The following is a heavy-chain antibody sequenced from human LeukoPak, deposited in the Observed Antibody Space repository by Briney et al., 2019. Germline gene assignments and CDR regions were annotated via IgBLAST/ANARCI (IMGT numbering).Heavy chain of an antibody. CDR1: GFTFSSYG. CDR2: IWYDGSNK. D-gene: IGHD2-2*01. CDR3: ARDGRYCSSTSCYFRGMDV. Sequence: GGSLRLSGAASGFTFSSYGMHWVRQAPGKGLEWVAVIWYDGSNKYYADSVKGRFTISRDNSKNTLYLQMNSLRAEDTAVYYCARDGRYCSSTSCYFRGMDVWGQGTTATVSS. J-gene: IGHJ6*02. V-gene: IGHV3-33*08.